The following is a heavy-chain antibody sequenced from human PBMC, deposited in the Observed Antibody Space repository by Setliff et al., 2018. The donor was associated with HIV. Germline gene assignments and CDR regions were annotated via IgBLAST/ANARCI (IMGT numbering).Heavy chain of an antibody. Sequence: SETLSLTCTVSGYSISSGYYWGWIRQPPGKGLEWIASIYHSGSTYSGPSLKSRVTISVDRSKNQFSLGLSSVTAADTAVYYCARVSFWAFDIWGQGSMVTVSS. J-gene: IGHJ3*02. CDR2: IYHSGST. CDR3: ARVSFWAFDI. D-gene: IGHD3-3*01. V-gene: IGHV4-38-2*02. CDR1: GYSISSGYY.